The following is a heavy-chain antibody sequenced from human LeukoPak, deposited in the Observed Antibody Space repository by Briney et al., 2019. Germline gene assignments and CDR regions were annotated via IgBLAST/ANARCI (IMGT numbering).Heavy chain of an antibody. Sequence: ASVKVSCKASGGTFSSYVISWVRQAPGQGLEWMGWISAYNGNTNYAQKLQGRVTMTTDTSTSTAYMELRSLRSDDTAVYYCARDGVSGSYSDYWGQGTLVTVSS. J-gene: IGHJ4*02. CDR1: GGTFSSYV. D-gene: IGHD1-26*01. CDR2: ISAYNGNT. V-gene: IGHV1-18*01. CDR3: ARDGVSGSYSDY.